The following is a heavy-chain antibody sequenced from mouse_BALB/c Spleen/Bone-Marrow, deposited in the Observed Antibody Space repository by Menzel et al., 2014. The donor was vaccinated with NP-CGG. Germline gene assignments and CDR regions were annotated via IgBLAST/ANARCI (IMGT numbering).Heavy chain of an antibody. Sequence: VMLVESGPGLVQPSQSLSITCTVSGFSLTSYGVHWVRQSPGKGLEWLGVIWRGGSTDYNAAFMSRLSITKDNSKSQVFFKMNSLQADDTAIYYCATIGTTTGAMDYWGQGTSVTVSS. D-gene: IGHD2-14*01. CDR1: GFSLTSYG. CDR3: ATIGTTTGAMDY. V-gene: IGHV2-5*01. CDR2: IWRGGST. J-gene: IGHJ4*01.